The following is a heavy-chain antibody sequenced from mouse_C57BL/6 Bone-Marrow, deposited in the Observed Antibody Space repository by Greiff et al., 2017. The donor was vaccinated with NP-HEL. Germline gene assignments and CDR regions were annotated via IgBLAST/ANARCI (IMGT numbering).Heavy chain of an antibody. J-gene: IGHJ1*03. CDR2: ISTYYGDA. Sequence: VKLVESGPELVRPGVSVKISCKGSGYTFTDYAMHWVKQSHAKSLEWIGVISTYYGDASYNQKFKDKATMTVDKSSSTAYMELARLTSEDSAVYYCARLRVSTVVPRRYFDVWGTGTTVTVSS. CDR1: GYTFTDYA. CDR3: ARLRVSTVVPRRYFDV. V-gene: IGHV1-67*01. D-gene: IGHD1-1*01.